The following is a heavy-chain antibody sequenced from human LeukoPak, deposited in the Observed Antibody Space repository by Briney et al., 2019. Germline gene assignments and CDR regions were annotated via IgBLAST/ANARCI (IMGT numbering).Heavy chain of an antibody. D-gene: IGHD5-12*01. V-gene: IGHV4-39*07. J-gene: IGHJ4*02. CDR2: IYYSGST. CDR1: GGSISSSSHY. Sequence: PSETLSLTCTVSGGSISSSSHYWGWIRQPPGKGLEWIGSIYYSGSTYYNPSLKSRVTISVDTSKNQFSLKLSSVTAADTAVYYCASGYEGFDYWGQGTLVTVSS. CDR3: ASGYEGFDY.